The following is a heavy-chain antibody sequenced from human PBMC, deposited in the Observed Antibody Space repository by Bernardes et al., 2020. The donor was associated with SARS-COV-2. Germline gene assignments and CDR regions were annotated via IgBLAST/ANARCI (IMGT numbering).Heavy chain of an antibody. CDR1: GFTFSSYT. J-gene: IGHJ4*02. CDR2: ITDSGDST. V-gene: IGHV3-23*01. D-gene: IGHD1-26*01. CDR3: AKRRVEWELLHYFDS. Sequence: GGSLRLSCEVSGFTFSSYTMNWVRQAPGKVLEWVSTITDSGDSTYYADSVKGRFTISRDNSKDRLYLQMNSLRAEDTAVYFCAKRRVEWELLHYFDSWGQGTLVTVSS.